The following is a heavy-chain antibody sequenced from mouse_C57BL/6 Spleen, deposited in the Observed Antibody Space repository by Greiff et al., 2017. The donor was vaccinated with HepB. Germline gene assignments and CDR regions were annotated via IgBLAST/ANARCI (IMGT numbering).Heavy chain of an antibody. CDR3: ARHRDYGSRTDAMDY. CDR2: ISSGGSYT. J-gene: IGHJ4*01. Sequence: EVHLVESGGDLVKPGGSLKLSCAASGFTFSSYGMSWVRQTPDKRLEWVATISSGGSYTYYPDSVKGRFTISRDNAKNTLYLQMSSLKSEDTAMYYCARHRDYGSRTDAMDYWGQGTSVTVSS. D-gene: IGHD1-1*01. V-gene: IGHV5-6*01. CDR1: GFTFSSYG.